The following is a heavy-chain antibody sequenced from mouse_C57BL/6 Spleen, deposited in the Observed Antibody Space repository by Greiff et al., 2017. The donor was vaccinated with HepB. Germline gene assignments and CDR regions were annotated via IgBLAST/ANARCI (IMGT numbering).Heavy chain of an antibody. CDR2: IDPSDSDT. CDR3: AREAYYSNYFAY. Sequence: QVQLQQPGAELVRPGSSVKLSCKASGYTFTSYWMHWVKQRPIQGLEWIGNIDPSDSDTHYNQKFKDKATLTVDKSSSTAYMQLSSLTSEDSAVYYCAREAYYSNYFAYWGQGTLVTVSA. CDR1: GYTFTSYW. J-gene: IGHJ3*01. D-gene: IGHD2-5*01. V-gene: IGHV1-52*01.